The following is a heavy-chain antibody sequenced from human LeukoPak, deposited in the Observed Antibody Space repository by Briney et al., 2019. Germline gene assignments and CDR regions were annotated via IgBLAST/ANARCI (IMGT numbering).Heavy chain of an antibody. D-gene: IGHD2-2*01. J-gene: IGHJ4*02. CDR3: ARDCSSTSCYPDY. CDR1: GFTFSSYS. V-gene: IGHV3-48*01. Sequence: GGSLRLSCAASGFTFSSYSMNWVRQAPGKGLEWVLYISSSSTIYYADSVKGRFTISRDNAKNSLYLQMNSLRAEDTAVYYCARDCSSTSCYPDYWGQGTLVTASS. CDR2: ISSSSTI.